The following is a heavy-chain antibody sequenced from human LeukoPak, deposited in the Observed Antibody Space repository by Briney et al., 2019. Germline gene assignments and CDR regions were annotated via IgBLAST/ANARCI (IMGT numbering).Heavy chain of an antibody. V-gene: IGHV4-4*07. J-gene: IGHJ4*02. CDR2: VYTTGST. Sequence: SETLSLTCTVSGGSISSYYWSWIRQPAGKGLEWIGRVYTTGSTSYNPSLKSRVTVSVDTSNNYFSLNLNSVTSADTAVYYCARARDGLNAFDYWGQGTLVTVSS. CDR1: GGSISSYY. D-gene: IGHD5-24*01. CDR3: ARARDGLNAFDY.